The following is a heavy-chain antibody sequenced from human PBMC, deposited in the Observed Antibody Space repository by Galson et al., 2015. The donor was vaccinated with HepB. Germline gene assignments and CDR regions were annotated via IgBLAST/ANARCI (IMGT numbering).Heavy chain of an antibody. J-gene: IGHJ5*02. CDR3: ARLSTGGALNWFDP. Sequence: SEPLSLTCTVSGGSISSSRTYWGWIRQPPGKGLEWIGTVYYTGSAYYNPSLKSRVTISADTSKKQISLNLSSITAADTAVYYCARLSTGGALNWFDPWGQGTLVAVSS. CDR1: GGSISSSRTY. V-gene: IGHV4-39*01. CDR2: VYYTGSA. D-gene: IGHD1-14*01.